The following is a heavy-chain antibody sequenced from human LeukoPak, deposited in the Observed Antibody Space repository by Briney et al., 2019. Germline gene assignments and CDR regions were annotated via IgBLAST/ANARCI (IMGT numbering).Heavy chain of an antibody. D-gene: IGHD2-15*01. CDR3: ARAIVVVVAATSEFDY. CDR1: GGSISSYY. J-gene: IGHJ4*02. Sequence: PSETLSLTCTVSGGSISSYYWSWIRQPPGKGLEWIGYIYYSGSTNYNPSLKSRVTISVDTSKNQFSLKLSSVTAADTAVYYCARAIVVVVAATSEFDYWGQGTLVTVSS. CDR2: IYYSGST. V-gene: IGHV4-59*12.